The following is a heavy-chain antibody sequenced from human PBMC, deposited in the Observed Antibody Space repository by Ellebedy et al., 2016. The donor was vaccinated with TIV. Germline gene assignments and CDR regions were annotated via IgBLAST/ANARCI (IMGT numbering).Heavy chain of an antibody. CDR2: ISAYNGDI. V-gene: IGHV1-18*01. CDR1: GYTFTSFG. J-gene: IGHJ6*03. CDR3: ARVSVDVVIGYHYFYMDI. Sequence: ASVKVSXKASGYTFTSFGLSWVRQALGQGLEWMGWISAYNGDINYAQNFQGRVAMTTDTATSTVYVDLRSLRSDDTAVYYCARVSVDVVIGYHYFYMDIWGKGTTVTVSS. D-gene: IGHD6-6*01.